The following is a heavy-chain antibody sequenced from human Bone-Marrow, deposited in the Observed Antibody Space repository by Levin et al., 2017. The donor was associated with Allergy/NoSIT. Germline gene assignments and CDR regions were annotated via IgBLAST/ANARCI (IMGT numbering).Heavy chain of an antibody. CDR1: GYDFTGYN. Sequence: GESLKISCKASGYDFTGYNVHWVRQAPGQGLEWMGWINPYNGATSRAQNFQGRVTMTRDTSLNTAYMELSRLRSDDTAVYYCARVISSSGSYYNDGFDIWGQGTMVTVSS. CDR3: ARVISSSGSYYNDGFDI. V-gene: IGHV1-2*02. J-gene: IGHJ3*02. D-gene: IGHD3-10*01. CDR2: INPYNGAT.